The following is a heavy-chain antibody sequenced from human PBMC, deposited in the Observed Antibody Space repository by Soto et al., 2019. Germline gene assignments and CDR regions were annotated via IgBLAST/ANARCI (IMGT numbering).Heavy chain of an antibody. CDR3: ARGRGSSSNNCFDT. V-gene: IGHV1-2*02. J-gene: IGHJ5*02. CDR2: INPNSGST. D-gene: IGHD6-6*01. Sequence: ASVKVSCKASGYTFINYYLHWVRQAPGQGLEWMGWINPNSGSTNYAQKFQGRVTMTRDTSITTAYMELTSLTSDDTAVYYWARGRGSSSNNCFDTWGQGTMVTVSS. CDR1: GYTFINYY.